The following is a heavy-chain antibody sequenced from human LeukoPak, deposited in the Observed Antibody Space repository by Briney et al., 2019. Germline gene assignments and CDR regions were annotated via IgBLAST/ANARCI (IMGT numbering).Heavy chain of an antibody. J-gene: IGHJ4*02. CDR1: GGTFSSYA. CDR2: IIPIFGTA. D-gene: IGHD3-22*01. Sequence: SVKVSCKASGGTFSSYAISWVRQAPGQGLEWMGGIIPIFGTANYAQKFQGRVTITTDGSTSTAYMELSSLRSEDTAVYYCARDNDYYDSSGYYDYWGQGTLVTVSS. CDR3: ARDNDYYDSSGYYDY. V-gene: IGHV1-69*05.